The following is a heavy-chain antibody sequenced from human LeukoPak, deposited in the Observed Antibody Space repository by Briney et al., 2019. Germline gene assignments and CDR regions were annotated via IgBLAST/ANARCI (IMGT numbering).Heavy chain of an antibody. CDR1: GFTFSSYA. V-gene: IGHV3-23*01. J-gene: IGHJ4*02. D-gene: IGHD3-22*01. CDR3: AKVRPTYYYDSSGYPSRYSYFDY. CDR2: ISGSGGST. Sequence: GGSLRLSCAASGFTFSSYAMSWAHQAPGKGLEWVSAISGSGGSTYYADSVKGRFTISRDNSKNTLYLQMNSLRAEDTAVYYCAKVRPTYYYDSSGYPSRYSYFDYWGQGTLVTVSS.